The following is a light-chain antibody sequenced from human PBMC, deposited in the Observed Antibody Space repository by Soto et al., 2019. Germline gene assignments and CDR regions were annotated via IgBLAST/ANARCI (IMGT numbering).Light chain of an antibody. V-gene: IGKV3-15*01. CDR1: QSVSSN. CDR2: AAS. J-gene: IGKJ4*01. Sequence: EIVMTQSPATLSVSPGERATLSCRASQSVSSNLAWYQQKPGQTPRLLIYAASSRATGIPARFSGSGSGTEFTLTISSLQSEDSAVYYCQQYTNWRLTFGGGTKVEIK. CDR3: QQYTNWRLT.